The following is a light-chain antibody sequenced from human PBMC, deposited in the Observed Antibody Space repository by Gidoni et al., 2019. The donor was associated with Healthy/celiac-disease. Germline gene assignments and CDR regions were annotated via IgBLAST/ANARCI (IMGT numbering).Light chain of an antibody. V-gene: IGKV3-15*01. CDR3: QQYNNWPRWT. Sequence: EIVMTQSPATLPVSPVERATLPCRASQRVSSNLAWYQQKPGQAARLLIYGASTRATGIPARFSGSGSGTEFTLTISSLQSEDFAVYYCQQYNNWPRWTFGQGTKVEIK. J-gene: IGKJ1*01. CDR2: GAS. CDR1: QRVSSN.